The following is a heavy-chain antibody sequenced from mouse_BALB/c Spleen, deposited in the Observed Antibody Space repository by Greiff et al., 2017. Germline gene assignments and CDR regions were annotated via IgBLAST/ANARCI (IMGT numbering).Heavy chain of an antibody. CDR3: TKGFDY. CDR2: IYPGSGST. Sequence: LQQPGSELVRPGASVKLSCKASGYTFTSYWMHWVKQRHGQGLEWIGNIYPGSGSTNYDEKFKSKGTLTVDTSSSTAYMHLRSLTSEDSAVYYCTKGFDYWGQGTTLTVSS. V-gene: IGHV1S22*01. J-gene: IGHJ2*01. CDR1: GYTFTSYW.